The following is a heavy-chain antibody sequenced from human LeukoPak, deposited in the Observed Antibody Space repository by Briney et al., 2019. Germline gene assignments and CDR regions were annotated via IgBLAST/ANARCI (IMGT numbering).Heavy chain of an antibody. CDR2: IKQDGSEK. Sequence: GGSLRLSCAASGFTFSSYWMSWVRQAPGKGLEWVANIKQDGSEKYYVDSVKGRFTISRDNAKNSLYLQMNSLRAEDTAVYYCARRKRAAASSSSAYYYYMDVWGKGTTVTVSS. CDR3: ARRKRAAASSSSAYYYYMDV. D-gene: IGHD6-13*01. V-gene: IGHV3-7*01. CDR1: GFTFSSYW. J-gene: IGHJ6*03.